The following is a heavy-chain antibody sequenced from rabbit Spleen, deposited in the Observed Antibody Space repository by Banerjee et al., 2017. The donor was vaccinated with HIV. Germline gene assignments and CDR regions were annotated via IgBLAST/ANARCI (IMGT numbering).Heavy chain of an antibody. J-gene: IGHJ4*01. CDR1: GFDFSSYG. D-gene: IGHD1-1*01. CDR3: VRGASSSGYYSL. CDR2: IDPIFGST. V-gene: IGHV1S47*01. Sequence: QEQLVESGGGLIQPGGSLKLSCKASGFDFSSYGVSWVRQAPGKGLEWIGYIDPIFGSTYYASWVNGRFTISSHNAQNTLYVQLNSLTVADTATYFCVRGASSSGYYSLWGPGTLVTVS.